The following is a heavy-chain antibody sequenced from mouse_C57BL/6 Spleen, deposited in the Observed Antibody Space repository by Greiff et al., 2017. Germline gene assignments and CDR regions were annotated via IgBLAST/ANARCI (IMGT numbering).Heavy chain of an antibody. CDR1: GFTFSSYA. D-gene: IGHD2-5*01. V-gene: IGHV5-9-1*02. CDR3: TRGNSKEKIWFGY. Sequence: EVQVVESGEGLVKPGGSLKLSCAASGFTFSSYAMSWVRQTPEQRLEWVAYISSGGDYNYYADTVKGRFTISRDNARNTLYLQRSSLKSEDTAMYSCTRGNSKEKIWFGYWGQGALVTVAA. CDR2: ISSGGDYN. J-gene: IGHJ3*01.